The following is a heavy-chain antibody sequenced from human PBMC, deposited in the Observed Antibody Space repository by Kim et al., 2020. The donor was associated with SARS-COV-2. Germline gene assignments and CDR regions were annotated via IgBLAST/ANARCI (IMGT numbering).Heavy chain of an antibody. J-gene: IGHJ4*02. Sequence: SETLSLTCAVYGGSFSGYYWSWIRQPPGKGLEWIGEINHSGSTNYNPSLKSRVTISVDTSKNQFSLKLSSVTAADTAVYYCARMSMAKGPFDYWGQGTLVTVSS. CDR2: INHSGST. CDR1: GGSFSGYY. V-gene: IGHV4-34*01. D-gene: IGHD3-10*01. CDR3: ARMSMAKGPFDY.